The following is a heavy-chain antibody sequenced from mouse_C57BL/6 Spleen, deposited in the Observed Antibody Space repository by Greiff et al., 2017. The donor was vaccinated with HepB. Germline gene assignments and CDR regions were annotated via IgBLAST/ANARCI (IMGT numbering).Heavy chain of an antibody. Sequence: EVKLVESGGDLVKPGGSLKLSCAASGFTFSSYGMSWVRQTPDKRLEWVATISSGGSYTYYPDSVKGRFTISRDNAKNTLYLQMSSLKSEDTAMYYCARRGNYFYYAMDYWGQGTSVTGSS. J-gene: IGHJ4*01. CDR1: GFTFSSYG. CDR2: ISSGGSYT. V-gene: IGHV5-6*02. CDR3: ARRGNYFYYAMDY. D-gene: IGHD2-1*01.